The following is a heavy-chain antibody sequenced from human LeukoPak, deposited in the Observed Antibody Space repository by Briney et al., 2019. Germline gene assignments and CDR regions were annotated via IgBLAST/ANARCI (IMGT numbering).Heavy chain of an antibody. CDR1: GGSISSSSYY. V-gene: IGHV4-39*02. D-gene: IGHD3-10*01. CDR2: IYYSGST. Sequence: SETLSLTCTVSGGSISSSSYYWGWIRQPPGKGLEWIGSIYYSGSTYNNPSLKSRVTISVDTSKNQFSLKLSSVTAADTAVYYCARDGEYYYGSGSYYRWAPYFDYWGQGTLVTVSS. J-gene: IGHJ4*02. CDR3: ARDGEYYYGSGSYYRWAPYFDY.